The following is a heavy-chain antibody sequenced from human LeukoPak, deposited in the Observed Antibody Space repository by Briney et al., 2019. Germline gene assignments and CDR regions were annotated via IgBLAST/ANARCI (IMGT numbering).Heavy chain of an antibody. V-gene: IGHV4-38-2*02. CDR3: ARVPENTNCSSTSCYRRERWYYFDY. Sequence: ASETLSLTCTVSGGSISSYYWGWIRQPPGKGLEWIGSIYHSGSTYYNPSLKSRVTISVDTSKNQFSLKLSSVTAADTAVYYCARVPENTNCSSTSCYRRERWYYFDYWGQGTLVTVSS. CDR2: IYHSGST. CDR1: GGSISSYY. D-gene: IGHD2-2*01. J-gene: IGHJ4*02.